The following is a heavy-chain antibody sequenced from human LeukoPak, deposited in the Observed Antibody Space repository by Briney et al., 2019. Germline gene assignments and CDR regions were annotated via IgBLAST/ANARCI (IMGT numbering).Heavy chain of an antibody. CDR2: IRYDGSNK. CDR1: GFTFSSYG. D-gene: IGHD3-22*01. CDR3: ATYYYDSSGYYRN. V-gene: IGHV3-30*02. J-gene: IGHJ4*02. Sequence: GGSLRLSCAASGFTFSSYGMHWVRQAPGKGLEWVAFIRYDGSNKYYAASVKGRFTISRDNSKNTLYLQMNSLRAEDTAVYYCATYYYDSSGYYRNWGQGTLVTVSS.